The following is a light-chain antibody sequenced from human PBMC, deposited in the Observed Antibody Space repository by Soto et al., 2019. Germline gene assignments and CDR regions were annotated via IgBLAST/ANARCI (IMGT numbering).Light chain of an antibody. V-gene: IGKV3-20*01. CDR3: QHYGSSLIT. Sequence: EIVLTPSPGTLSLSPGERATLSCRASQSVSSGYLAWYQQKPGQAPRLLIYGASTRATGIPDRFSGSGSGTDFTLTISRLEPEDFSVYYCQHYGSSLITFGQGTRLDI. CDR2: GAS. J-gene: IGKJ5*01. CDR1: QSVSSGY.